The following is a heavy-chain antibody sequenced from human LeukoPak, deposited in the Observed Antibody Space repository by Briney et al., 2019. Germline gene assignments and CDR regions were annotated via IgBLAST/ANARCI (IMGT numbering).Heavy chain of an antibody. V-gene: IGHV4-59*01. J-gene: IGHJ3*02. CDR2: IYYSGST. D-gene: IGHD3-22*01. CDR1: GGSISSYY. Sequence: SETLSLTCTVSGGSISSYYWSWIRQPPGKGLEWIGYIYYSGSTNYNPSLKSRVSISVDTSKNQFSLKLSSVTAADTAVYYCARDIEREWDDRAGVCAFDIWGQGTMVTVSS. CDR3: ARDIEREWDDRAGVCAFDI.